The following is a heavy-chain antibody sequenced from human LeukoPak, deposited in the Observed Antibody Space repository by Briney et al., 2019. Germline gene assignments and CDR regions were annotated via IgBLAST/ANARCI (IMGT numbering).Heavy chain of an antibody. Sequence: PSEILSLTCTVSGGSISSYYWSWIRQPAGKGLEWIGRIYTSGSTNYNTSLKSRVSMSVDTSKNQFSLKLSSVTAADTAVFYCARENSGSYREFDYWGQGTLVTVSS. V-gene: IGHV4-4*07. CDR1: GGSISSYY. CDR2: IYTSGST. CDR3: ARENSGSYREFDY. J-gene: IGHJ4*02. D-gene: IGHD1-26*01.